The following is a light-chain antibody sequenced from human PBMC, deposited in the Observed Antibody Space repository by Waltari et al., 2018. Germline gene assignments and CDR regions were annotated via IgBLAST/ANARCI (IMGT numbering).Light chain of an antibody. V-gene: IGLV1-40*01. J-gene: IGLJ2*01. CDR1: SPNIGAGHY. CDR3: SAWDSSLSTVL. Sequence: QSVLTQPPSASGAPGQRVTISCTGSSPNIGAGHYVSWYQKFPRTAPKLLIYENNKRPSGVSDRFSGSKSGTSASLTITGLQSEDEADYYCSAWDSSLSTVLFGGGTRLTVL. CDR2: ENN.